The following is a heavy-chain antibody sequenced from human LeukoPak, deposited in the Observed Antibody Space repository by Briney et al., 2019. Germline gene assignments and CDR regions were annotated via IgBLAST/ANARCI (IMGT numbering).Heavy chain of an antibody. D-gene: IGHD6-25*01. J-gene: IGHJ4*02. CDR2: ISASGGNT. CDR1: GFTFSNYG. Sequence: PGGSLRLSCAASGFTFSNYGMNWVRQAPGKGLECVTAISASGGNTYYADSVKGRFTIPRDNAKDTLYLQMNSLRAEDTALYYCAKERASRLPFDYWGQGTLVTVSS. CDR3: AKERASRLPFDY. V-gene: IGHV3-23*01.